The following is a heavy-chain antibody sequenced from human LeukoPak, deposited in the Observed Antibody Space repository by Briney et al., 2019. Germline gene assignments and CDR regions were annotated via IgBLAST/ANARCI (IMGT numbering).Heavy chain of an antibody. D-gene: IGHD3-22*01. CDR3: ARDPTDYYDSSTNDY. CDR1: GYTFTSYG. V-gene: IGHV1-18*01. J-gene: IGHJ4*02. Sequence: GASVKVSCKASGYTFTSYGISWVRQAPGQGLEWMGWISAYNGNTNYAQKFQGRVTITADKSTSTAYMELSSLRSEDTAVYYCARDPTDYYDSSTNDYWGQGTLVTVSS. CDR2: ISAYNGNT.